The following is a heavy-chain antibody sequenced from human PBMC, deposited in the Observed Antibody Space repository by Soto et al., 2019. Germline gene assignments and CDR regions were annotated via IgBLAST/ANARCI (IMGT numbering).Heavy chain of an antibody. J-gene: IGHJ4*02. D-gene: IGHD6-13*01. CDR1: GYNLTISA. CDR2: VNGGNGDT. V-gene: IGHV1-3*01. CDR3: ARGLLSLYSADVR. Sequence: VPLVQSGAETRKPGASVMVSCKASGYNLTISAMNRVPQAPGQRLEWMGWVNGGNGDTKYSQTFQDRATITRDTSATTVYMELSSMTSEDTAIYCCARGLLSLYSADVRWGRGPPVTVSS.